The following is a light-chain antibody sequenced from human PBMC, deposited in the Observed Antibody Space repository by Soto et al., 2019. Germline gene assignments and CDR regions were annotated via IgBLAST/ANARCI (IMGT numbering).Light chain of an antibody. J-gene: IGKJ4*01. CDR1: QSVSGN. CDR3: QQYNNWLFT. CDR2: GAS. V-gene: IGKV3-15*01. Sequence: EIVMTQSTATLSVSPGERVTLSCRASQSVSGNLAWYQQKPGQAPRLLIYGASTRATGFPARFSGSGSGTEFTLTISSLQSEDFAVYYCQQYNNWLFTFGGGTRVEIK.